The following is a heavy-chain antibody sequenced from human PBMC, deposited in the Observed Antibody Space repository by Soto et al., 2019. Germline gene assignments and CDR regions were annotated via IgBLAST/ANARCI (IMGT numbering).Heavy chain of an antibody. CDR3: ANGKDGVSYYYGMDV. CDR1: GFTFRSYG. J-gene: IGHJ6*02. CDR2: ISYDGRKI. Sequence: QVQLVESGGGVVQPGRSLRLSCAASGFTFRSYGMHWVRQAPGKGLEWVAVISYDGRKIHYVDSVKGRFTISRDNSKDTLYLQMNSLRGEDTAVYFCANGKDGVSYYYGMDVWGPGTTVAVSS. D-gene: IGHD3-10*01. V-gene: IGHV3-30*18.